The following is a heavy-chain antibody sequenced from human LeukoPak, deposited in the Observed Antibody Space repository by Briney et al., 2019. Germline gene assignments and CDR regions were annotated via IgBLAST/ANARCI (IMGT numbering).Heavy chain of an antibody. Sequence: ASVKVSCKASGYTFTGYYMHWLRQAPGQGLEWMGRINPNSGGTNYAQKFQGRVTMTRDTSISTAYMELSRLRSDDTAVYYCARDQNLYYYDSSGYYFPDDYWGQGTLVTVSS. CDR2: INPNSGGT. CDR1: GYTFTGYY. D-gene: IGHD3-22*01. CDR3: ARDQNLYYYDSSGYYFPDDY. J-gene: IGHJ4*02. V-gene: IGHV1-2*06.